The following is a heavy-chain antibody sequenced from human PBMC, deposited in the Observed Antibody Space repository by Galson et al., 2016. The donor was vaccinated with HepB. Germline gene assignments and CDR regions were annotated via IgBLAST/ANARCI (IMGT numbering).Heavy chain of an antibody. Sequence: SLRLSCAASAFTFSTYGMHWVRQAPGKGLESVAVISYDGSKKYYADSVKGRFTISRDNSKNTLYLQMNSLRTEDTAVYYCAKDPYYYGSGSYYFDYWGQGTLVTASS. J-gene: IGHJ4*02. V-gene: IGHV3-30*18. D-gene: IGHD3-10*01. CDR1: AFTFSTYG. CDR3: AKDPYYYGSGSYYFDY. CDR2: ISYDGSKK.